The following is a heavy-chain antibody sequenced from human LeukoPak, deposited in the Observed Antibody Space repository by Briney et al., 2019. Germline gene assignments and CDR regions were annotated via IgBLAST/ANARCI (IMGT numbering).Heavy chain of an antibody. CDR1: GFTFSNAW. Sequence: GGSLRLSCAASGFTFSNAWMSWVRQAPGKGLEWVSAISGSGGSTYYADSVKGRFTISRDNSKNTLYLQMNSLRAEDTAVYYCAKVSVVVPAARGNWFDPWGQGTLVTVSS. D-gene: IGHD2-2*01. V-gene: IGHV3-23*01. J-gene: IGHJ5*02. CDR3: AKVSVVVPAARGNWFDP. CDR2: ISGSGGST.